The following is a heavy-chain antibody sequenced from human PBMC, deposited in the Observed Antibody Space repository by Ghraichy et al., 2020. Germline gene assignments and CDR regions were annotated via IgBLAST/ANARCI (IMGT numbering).Heavy chain of an antibody. J-gene: IGHJ6*02. CDR1: GYTFTSYG. D-gene: IGHD3-3*01. CDR3: ARARITIFGVVSNRRYFLDV. V-gene: IGHV1-18*01. Sequence: ASVKVSCKASGYTFTSYGISWVRQAPGQGLEWMGWISAYNGNTNYAQKLQGRVTMTTDTSTSTAYMELRSLRSDDTAVYYCARARITIFGVVSNRRYFLDVWGQGTTVTVSS. CDR2: ISAYNGNT.